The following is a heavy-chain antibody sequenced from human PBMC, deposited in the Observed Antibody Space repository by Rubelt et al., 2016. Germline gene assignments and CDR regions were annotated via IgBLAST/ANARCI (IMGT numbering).Heavy chain of an antibody. Sequence: EVLLVQSGGGLVEPGGSLRLSCAASGFTFSSCAMSWVRQAPGKGLEWVSLIRGSGGTTHYADSVKGRFTVSRDNSKNTLYLQMNSLGAEDTAVYYCAKKGGDVWSGPVDYWGQGTLVTVSS. D-gene: IGHD3-3*01. V-gene: IGHV3-23*04. CDR2: IRGSGGTT. CDR1: GFTFSSCA. CDR3: AKKGGDVWSGPVDY. J-gene: IGHJ4*02.